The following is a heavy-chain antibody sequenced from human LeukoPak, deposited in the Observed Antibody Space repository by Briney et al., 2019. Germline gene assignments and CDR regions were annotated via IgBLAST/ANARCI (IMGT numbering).Heavy chain of an antibody. CDR1: GFTFSSYA. D-gene: IGHD1-26*01. Sequence: GGSLRLSCAASGFTFSSYAMSWVRQAPGKGLEWVSAISGSGGSTHYADSVKGRFTISRDNPKNTLYLQMNSLRAEDTAVYYCAKGSEWELLESATDYWGQGTLVTVSS. V-gene: IGHV3-23*01. J-gene: IGHJ4*02. CDR2: ISGSGGST. CDR3: AKGSEWELLESATDY.